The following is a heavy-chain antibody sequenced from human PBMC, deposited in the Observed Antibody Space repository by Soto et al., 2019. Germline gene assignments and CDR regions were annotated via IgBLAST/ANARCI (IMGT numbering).Heavy chain of an antibody. Sequence: LSPTCAVSGASISSVDYSWSWVRQPPGKGLEWIGHIHHGGTPYYKASLKSRVTISQDRSKNQFSLSLSSVTAADTAMYFCARVAYSGVEYLFDSRDKGILVSSSS. V-gene: IGHV4-30-2*01. CDR1: GASISSVDYS. D-gene: IGHD5-12*01. J-gene: IGHJ4*02. CDR3: ARVAYSGVEYLFDS. CDR2: IHHGGTP.